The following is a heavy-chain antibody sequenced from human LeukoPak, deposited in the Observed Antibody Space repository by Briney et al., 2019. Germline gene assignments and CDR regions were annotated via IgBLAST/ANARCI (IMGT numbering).Heavy chain of an antibody. V-gene: IGHV3-7*04. J-gene: IGHJ4*02. CDR3: ARARYCSSTSCFDDY. CDR1: GFTFTSHW. Sequence: GGSLRLSCAASGFTFTSHWMSWVRQAPGKGLEWVANINQDGSEKYYVDSVKGRSTISRDNAKSSLYLQMNSLRAEDTAVYYCARARYCSSTSCFDDYWGQGSLVTVSS. D-gene: IGHD2-2*01. CDR2: INQDGSEK.